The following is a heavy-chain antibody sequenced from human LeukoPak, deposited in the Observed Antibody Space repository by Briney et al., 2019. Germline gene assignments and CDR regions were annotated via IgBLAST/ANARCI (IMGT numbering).Heavy chain of an antibody. Sequence: SETLSLTCTVSGGSISSYYWSWIRQPPGKGLEWIGYIYYSGSTNYNPSLKSRVTISADTSKSQFSLKLSSVTAADTAVYYCAREDRSGSYAIGYWGQGTLVTVSS. V-gene: IGHV4-59*01. CDR3: AREDRSGSYAIGY. D-gene: IGHD1-26*01. J-gene: IGHJ4*02. CDR1: GGSISSYY. CDR2: IYYSGST.